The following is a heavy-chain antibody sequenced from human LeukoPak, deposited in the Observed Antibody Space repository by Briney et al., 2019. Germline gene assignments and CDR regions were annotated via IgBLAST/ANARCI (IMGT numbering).Heavy chain of an antibody. CDR1: GFTFSSYW. V-gene: IGHV3-7*01. D-gene: IGHD6-19*01. J-gene: IGHJ4*02. Sequence: GGSLRLSCAASGFTFSSYWMSWVRQAPGKGLEWVANIKQDGSEKYYVDSVKGRFTISRDNAKNSLYLQMNSLRAEDTAVYYCARDEDSSGWGLFDYWGQGTLVTVSS. CDR3: ARDEDSSGWGLFDY. CDR2: IKQDGSEK.